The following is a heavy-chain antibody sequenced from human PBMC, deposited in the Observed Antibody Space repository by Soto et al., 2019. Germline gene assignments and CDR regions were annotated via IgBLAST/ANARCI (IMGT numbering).Heavy chain of an antibody. Sequence: PGESLKISCKGSGYSFTSYWTGWVRQMPGKGLEWMGIIYPGDSDTRYSPSFQGQVTISADKSISTAYLQWSSLKASDTAMYYCARPAGDCGGDCYSDAFDIWGQGTMVTVSS. J-gene: IGHJ3*02. CDR3: ARPAGDCGGDCYSDAFDI. CDR1: GYSFTSYW. D-gene: IGHD2-21*02. CDR2: IYPGDSDT. V-gene: IGHV5-51*01.